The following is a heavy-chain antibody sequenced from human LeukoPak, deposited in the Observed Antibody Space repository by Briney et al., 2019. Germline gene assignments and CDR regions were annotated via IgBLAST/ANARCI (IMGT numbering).Heavy chain of an antibody. Sequence: PSETLSLTCTVSGGSISSSSYYWGWIRQPPGKGLEWIGSIYYSGSTYYNPSLKSRVTISVDTSKNQFSLKLSSVTAADTAVYYCSREGYTLGLAYYFDCWGQGTLVTVSS. J-gene: IGHJ4*02. V-gene: IGHV4-39*02. CDR2: IYYSGST. CDR1: GGSISSSSYY. D-gene: IGHD5-18*01. CDR3: SREGYTLGLAYYFDC.